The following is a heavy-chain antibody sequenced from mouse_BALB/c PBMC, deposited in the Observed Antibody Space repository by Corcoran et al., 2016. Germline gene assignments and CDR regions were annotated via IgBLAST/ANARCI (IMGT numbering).Heavy chain of an antibody. D-gene: IGHD2-1*01. CDR1: GYTFTNYG. CDR3: ARPSSYGNHQAWFAY. Sequence: QIQLVQSGPELKKPGETVKISCKASGYTFTNYGMNWVKQAPGKGLKWMGWINTYTGEPTYADDFKGRFAFSLETSASTAYLQINNLKNEDTATYFCARPSSYGNHQAWFAYWGQGTLVTVSA. J-gene: IGHJ3*01. CDR2: INTYTGEP. V-gene: IGHV9-3-1*01.